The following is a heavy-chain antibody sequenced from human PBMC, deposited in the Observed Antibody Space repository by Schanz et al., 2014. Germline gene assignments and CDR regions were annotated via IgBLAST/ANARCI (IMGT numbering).Heavy chain of an antibody. CDR1: GYTFTGHY. D-gene: IGHD5-12*01. V-gene: IGHV1-2*06. CDR3: ARGMSGYDCPDL. CDR2: INPGPGGT. Sequence: QVQLVQSGAEVKEPGASVMVSCQASGYTFTGHYIQWVRQAPGQGLEWMGRINPGPGGTTYAQSFRGRVTMTRDTSISTAYMELGSLRSDDTAVYYCARGMSGYDCPDLWGQGTLVTVSS. J-gene: IGHJ5*02.